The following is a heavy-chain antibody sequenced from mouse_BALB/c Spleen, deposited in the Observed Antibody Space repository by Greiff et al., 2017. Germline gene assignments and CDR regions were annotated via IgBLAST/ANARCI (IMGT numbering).Heavy chain of an antibody. CDR2: LYPGDGDT. J-gene: IGHJ3*01. CDR3: ARGSYGCDGAY. Sequence: VQLQQSGAELARPGASVKLSCKASGYNITSYCMQWVKQRPGQGLEWIGALYPGDGDTRYTQKFQGKATLTADKSSNTAYMQLSSLASEDSAVYYCARGSYGCDGAYGGQGTLVTVSA. CDR1: GYNITSYC. V-gene: IGHV1-87*01. D-gene: IGHD2-2*01.